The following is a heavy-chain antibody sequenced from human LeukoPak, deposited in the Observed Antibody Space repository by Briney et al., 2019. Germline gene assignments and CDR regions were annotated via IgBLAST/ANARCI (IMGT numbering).Heavy chain of an antibody. CDR3: VQEGTRGLAFDI. Sequence: PGGSLRLSCEVSVLTLHRYVVIGLRESPGEGAECVSGIRGSGGGTFYADPVEGLFALPRDNSKTTLYLQMNSLRAEDTAVYYCVQEGTRGLAFDIWGQGTKVTASS. CDR1: VLTLHRYV. V-gene: IGHV3-23*01. J-gene: IGHJ3*02. CDR2: IRGSGGGT.